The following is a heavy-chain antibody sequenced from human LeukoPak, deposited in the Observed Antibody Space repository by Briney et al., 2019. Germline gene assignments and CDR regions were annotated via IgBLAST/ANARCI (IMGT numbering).Heavy chain of an antibody. CDR2: IYYSGST. CDR1: GGSISSYY. V-gene: IGHV4-59*01. D-gene: IGHD3-10*01. Sequence: PSETLSLTCTVSGGSISSYYWSWIRQPPGKGLEWIGYIYYSGSTNYNPSLKSRVTISVDTSKNQFSLKLSSVTAADTAVYYCARDASSILLNYYYMDVWGKGTTVTVSS. J-gene: IGHJ6*03. CDR3: ARDASSILLNYYYMDV.